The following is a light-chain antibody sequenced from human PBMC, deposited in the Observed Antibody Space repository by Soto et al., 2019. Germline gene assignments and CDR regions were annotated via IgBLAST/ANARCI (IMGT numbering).Light chain of an antibody. J-gene: IGKJ2*01. Sequence: DIQMTQSPSTLYASVGDGVTITCRASQNISVLLAWYQQRPGKAPKFLIYDASSLETGVPSRFSGSGSGTEFTLTIRSLQPDDFATYYCQQYDSSSPTFGQGTKLEIK. V-gene: IGKV1-5*01. CDR3: QQYDSSSPT. CDR2: DAS. CDR1: QNISVL.